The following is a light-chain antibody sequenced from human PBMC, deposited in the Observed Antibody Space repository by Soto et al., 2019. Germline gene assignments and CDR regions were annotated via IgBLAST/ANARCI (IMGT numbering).Light chain of an antibody. J-gene: IGKJ2*01. Sequence: DIVMTQSPDSLAVSLGERATINCKSSQSVFYSSKNRNYLAWYQQKPGQPPKLLIYWASTRESGVPDRFSGSGSGTDFTLTISSLQAEDVAVYYCQQYYNTPYTFGQGTNLEIK. V-gene: IGKV4-1*01. CDR2: WAS. CDR3: QQYYNTPYT. CDR1: QSVFYSSKNRNY.